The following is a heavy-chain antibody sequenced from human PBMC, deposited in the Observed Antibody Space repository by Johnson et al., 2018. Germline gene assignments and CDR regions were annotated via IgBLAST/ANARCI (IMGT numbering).Heavy chain of an antibody. D-gene: IGHD2-21*02. CDR3: ARDPSPVGTTPRGF. CDR2: ISYDGSNT. V-gene: IGHV3-30-3*01. CDR1: GFTFNDYA. J-gene: IGHJ4*02. Sequence: QVQLVESGGGVVQPGNSLGLSCAASGFTFNDYAIHWVRQAPGKGLEWVASISYDGSNTYYADSVKGRFTISRDNSKRTLFLQMRSLKPDATAVYRGARDPSPVGTTPRGFWGQGTLVTVSS.